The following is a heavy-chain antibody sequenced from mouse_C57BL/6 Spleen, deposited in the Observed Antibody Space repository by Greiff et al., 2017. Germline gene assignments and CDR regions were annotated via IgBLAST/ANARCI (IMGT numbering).Heavy chain of an antibody. V-gene: IGHV2-9-1*01. J-gene: IGHJ1*03. CDR3: ARNYYGSSFWYFDV. D-gene: IGHD1-1*01. Sequence: QVQLKESGPGLVAPSQSLSITCIVSGFSLTSYAISWVRQPPGTGLEWLGVIWTGGGTNYNSALKSRLSISKDNSKSQVFLKMNSLQTDDTARYYCARNYYGSSFWYFDVWGTGTTVTVSS. CDR2: IWTGGGT. CDR1: GFSLTSYA.